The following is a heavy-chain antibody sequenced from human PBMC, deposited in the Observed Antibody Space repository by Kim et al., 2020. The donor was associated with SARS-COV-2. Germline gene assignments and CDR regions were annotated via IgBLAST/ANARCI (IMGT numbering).Heavy chain of an antibody. Sequence: GESLKISCKGSGYSFTSYWISWVRQMPGKGLEWMGRIDPSDSYTNYSPSFQGHVTISADKSISTAYLQWSSLKASDTAMYYCARHGGGSSGWYRKKHDYYYYGMDVWGQGTTVTVSS. CDR1: GYSFTSYW. CDR2: IDPSDSYT. D-gene: IGHD6-19*01. CDR3: ARHGGGSSGWYRKKHDYYYYGMDV. V-gene: IGHV5-10-1*01. J-gene: IGHJ6*02.